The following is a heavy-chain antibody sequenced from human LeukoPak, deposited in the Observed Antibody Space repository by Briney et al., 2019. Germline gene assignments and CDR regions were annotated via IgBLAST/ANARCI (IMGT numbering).Heavy chain of an antibody. CDR2: ISWDGGST. CDR1: GFTFDDYT. D-gene: IGHD6-13*01. J-gene: IGHJ6*02. CDR3: AKGMAAAGTYYYGMDV. Sequence: GGSLRLSCAASGFTFDDYTMHWVRQAPGKGLEWVSLISWDGGSTYYADSVEGRFTISRDNSKNSMCLQMNSLRTEDTALYYCAKGMAAAGTYYYGMDVWGQGTTVTVSS. V-gene: IGHV3-43*01.